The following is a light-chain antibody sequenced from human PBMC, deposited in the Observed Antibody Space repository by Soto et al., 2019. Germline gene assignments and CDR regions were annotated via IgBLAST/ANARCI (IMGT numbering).Light chain of an antibody. V-gene: IGLV2-14*01. Sequence: QSVVTQPASVSGSPGQSMTISCTGSSSDVGAYHFVSWYQHHPGKAPKLILYEVTARPSGVSSRFSGSKSGNTASLTISGLQADDEANYYCSSYTSSNTPYVFGTGTKVTVL. CDR2: EVT. CDR1: SSDVGAYHF. J-gene: IGLJ1*01. CDR3: SSYTSSNTPYV.